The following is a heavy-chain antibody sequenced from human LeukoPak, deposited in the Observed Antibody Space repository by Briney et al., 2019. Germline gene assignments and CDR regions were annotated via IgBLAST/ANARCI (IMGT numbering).Heavy chain of an antibody. V-gene: IGHV3-23*01. Sequence: GGSLRLSCAASRFTFSNYAMSSVRQAAGKGLEWVSGITSGHSTFYAASVKGRFTISRDNSKNTVYLQMNSLRAEDTAVYYCAKDYPECTGTSCSGEAFFDYWGQGALVTVSS. CDR2: ITSGHST. D-gene: IGHD2-2*01. CDR3: AKDYPECTGTSCSGEAFFDY. CDR1: RFTFSNYA. J-gene: IGHJ4*02.